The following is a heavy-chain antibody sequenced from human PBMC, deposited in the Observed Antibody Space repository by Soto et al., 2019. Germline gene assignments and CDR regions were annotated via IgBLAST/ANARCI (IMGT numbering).Heavy chain of an antibody. CDR2: IYYSGST. CDR3: ARVGPAGAFDI. CDR1: GVSISSGEYY. J-gene: IGHJ3*02. V-gene: IGHV4-30-4*01. Sequence: SETLSLTCPVSGVSISSGEYYWSWLRQPPGKGLEWIGYIYYSGSTYYNPSLKSRVTISVDTSKNQFSLKLSSVTAADTAVYYCARVGPAGAFDIWGQGTMVNVSS.